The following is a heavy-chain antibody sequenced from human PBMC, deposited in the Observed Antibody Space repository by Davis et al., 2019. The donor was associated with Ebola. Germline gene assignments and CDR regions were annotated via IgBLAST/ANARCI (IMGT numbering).Heavy chain of an antibody. CDR1: GSTLTYYA. CDR2: VRGSDDTT. J-gene: IGHJ6*03. Sequence: PGRSLRPSSAASGSTLTYYAMTWVRPAPGNGLEWVADVRGSDDTTYPTDSVKDRFTISRDNSKNTLYLQMNSVRAEDTAVYYCARVPISYRPGHMDVWGKGATVIVSS. V-gene: IGHV3-23*01. CDR3: ARVPISYRPGHMDV. D-gene: IGHD3-3*01.